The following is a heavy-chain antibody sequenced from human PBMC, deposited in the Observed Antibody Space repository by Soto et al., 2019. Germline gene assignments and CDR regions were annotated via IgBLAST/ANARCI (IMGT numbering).Heavy chain of an antibody. D-gene: IGHD3-10*01. CDR1: GFTFSSYA. V-gene: IGHV3-30-3*01. Sequence: GGSLRLSCAASGFTFSSYAMHWVRQAPGKGLEWVAVISYDGSNKYYADSVKGRFTISRDNSKNTLYLQMNSLRAEDTAVYYCARTQVRGVIILLGLDYWGQGTLVTVSS. CDR2: ISYDGSNK. CDR3: ARTQVRGVIILLGLDY. J-gene: IGHJ4*02.